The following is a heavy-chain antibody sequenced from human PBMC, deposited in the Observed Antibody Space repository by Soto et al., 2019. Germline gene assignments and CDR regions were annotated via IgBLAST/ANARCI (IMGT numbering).Heavy chain of an antibody. Sequence: GASVKVSCKVSGYTLIELSIQWVRQTLGKGLEWMGGFDPEDGETIYAQKFQGRVTMTEDTSTDTAYMELSSLRSEDTAVYYCATGYYDILTGYNWFDPWGQGTLVTVSS. D-gene: IGHD3-9*01. CDR2: FDPEDGET. CDR3: ATGYYDILTGYNWFDP. V-gene: IGHV1-24*01. CDR1: GYTLIELS. J-gene: IGHJ5*02.